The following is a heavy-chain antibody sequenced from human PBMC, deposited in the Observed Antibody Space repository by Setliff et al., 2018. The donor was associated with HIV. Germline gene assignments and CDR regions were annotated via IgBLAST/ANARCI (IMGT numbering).Heavy chain of an antibody. D-gene: IGHD2-2*01. CDR1: GGSINSGSYY. CDR3: ARGRSCSSSSCYLVYYYYYGMDV. V-gene: IGHV4-61*09. J-gene: IGHJ6*02. CDR2: IYASGST. Sequence: SETLSLTCTVSGGSINSGSYYRNWIRQPAGKGLEWIGHIYASGSTNYNPSLKRRVTISVDTSKNQFSLRLSSVTAADTAVYYCARGRSCSSSSCYLVYYYYYGMDVWGHGSTVTVSS.